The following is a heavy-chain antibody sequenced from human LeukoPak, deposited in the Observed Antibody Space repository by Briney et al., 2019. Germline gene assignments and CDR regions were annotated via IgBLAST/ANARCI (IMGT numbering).Heavy chain of an antibody. CDR1: GGSFSGYY. V-gene: IGHV4-34*01. CDR2: INHSGST. CDR3: ASFDYDILTGTTFDY. J-gene: IGHJ4*02. D-gene: IGHD3-9*01. Sequence: PSETLSLTCAVYGGSFSGYYWSWIRQPPGKGLEWIGDINHSGSTNYNPSLKSRVTISVDTSKNQFSLKLSSVTAADTAVYYCASFDYDILTGTTFDYWGQGTLVTVSS.